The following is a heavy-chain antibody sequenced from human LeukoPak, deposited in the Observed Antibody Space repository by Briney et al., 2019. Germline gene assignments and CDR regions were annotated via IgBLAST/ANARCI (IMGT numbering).Heavy chain of an antibody. CDR3: ARGLESPGYYGVAFDI. D-gene: IGHD3-10*01. CDR1: GYTFSTYD. Sequence: ASVRVSFKASGYTFSTYDINWGRQAPGEGGEWMGWMNAKSGNTGYAQKFQGRVTMTRNTSITTAYMELSSLRSEDTAVYYCARGLESPGYYGVAFDIWGQGTMVTVSS. J-gene: IGHJ3*02. CDR2: MNAKSGNT. V-gene: IGHV1-8*01.